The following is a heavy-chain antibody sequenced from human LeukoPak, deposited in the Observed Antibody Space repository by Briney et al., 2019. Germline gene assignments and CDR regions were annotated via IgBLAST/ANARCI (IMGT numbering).Heavy chain of an antibody. CDR1: GYTFTSYD. J-gene: IGHJ4*02. CDR2: MSPNSGDT. D-gene: IGHD7-27*01. Sequence: ASVKVSCKAAGYTFTSYDFNWVRQATGQRPEWMGWMSPNSGDTGYAQKFQDRVTMTRNTSISTAYMELSSLRSDDTAVYYCARGPPNWGYDYWGPGTLVTVSS. V-gene: IGHV1-8*01. CDR3: ARGPPNWGYDY.